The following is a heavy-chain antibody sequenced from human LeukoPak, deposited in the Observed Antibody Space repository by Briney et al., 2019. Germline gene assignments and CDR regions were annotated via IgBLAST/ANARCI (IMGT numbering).Heavy chain of an antibody. J-gene: IGHJ4*02. CDR3: ARGARKGDDYGGFFDY. V-gene: IGHV3-30*04. Sequence: GGSLRLSCAASGFTFSNYALHWVRQAPGKGLEWVAVISYDGSYKYYADSVKGRFTISRDNSKNTVYLQMNSLRAEDTAVYYCARGARKGDDYGGFFDYWGQGTLVTVSS. D-gene: IGHD4-23*01. CDR1: GFTFSNYA. CDR2: ISYDGSYK.